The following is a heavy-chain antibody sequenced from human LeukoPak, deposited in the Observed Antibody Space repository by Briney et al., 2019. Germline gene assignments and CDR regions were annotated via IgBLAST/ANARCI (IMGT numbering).Heavy chain of an antibody. V-gene: IGHV3-53*01. Sequence: GGSLRLSCAASGFTVSSNHMSWVRQAPGKGLEWVSVIYSGGSTYYADSVKGRFTISRDNSKNTLYLQMNSLRAEDTAVYYCARDRKVGATEYDYWGQGTLVTVSS. J-gene: IGHJ4*02. CDR1: GFTVSSNH. CDR2: IYSGGST. D-gene: IGHD1-26*01. CDR3: ARDRKVGATEYDY.